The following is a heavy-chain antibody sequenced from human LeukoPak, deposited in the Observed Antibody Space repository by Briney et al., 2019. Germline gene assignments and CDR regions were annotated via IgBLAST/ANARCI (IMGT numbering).Heavy chain of an antibody. V-gene: IGHV1-69*13. CDR3: ARDGRDGYTIEGSLDY. CDR2: IIPIFGTA. D-gene: IGHD5-24*01. J-gene: IGHJ4*02. CDR1: GGTFSSYA. Sequence: ASVKVSCKASGGTFSSYAISWVRQAPGQGLEWMGGIIPIFGTANYAQKFQGRVTITADESTSTAYMELSSLRSEDTAVYYCARDGRDGYTIEGSLDYWGQGTLVTVSS.